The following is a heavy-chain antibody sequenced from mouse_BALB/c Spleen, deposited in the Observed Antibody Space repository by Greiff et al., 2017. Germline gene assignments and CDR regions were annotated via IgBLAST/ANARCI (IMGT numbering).Heavy chain of an antibody. V-gene: IGHV14-3*02. D-gene: IGHD1-1*01. Sequence: EVKLMESGAELVKPGASVKLSCTASGFNIKDTYMHWVKQRPEQGLEWIGRIDPANGNTKYDPKFQGKATITADTSSNTAYLQLSSLTSEDTAVYYCAGANPYYAMDYWGQGTSVTVSS. J-gene: IGHJ4*01. CDR1: GFNIKDTY. CDR3: AGANPYYAMDY. CDR2: IDPANGNT.